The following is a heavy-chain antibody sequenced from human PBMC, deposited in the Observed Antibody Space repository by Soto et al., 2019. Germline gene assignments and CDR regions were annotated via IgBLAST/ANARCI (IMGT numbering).Heavy chain of an antibody. CDR1: GFTFSSYG. J-gene: IGHJ6*02. V-gene: IGHV3-33*01. CDR2: IWYDGSNK. Sequence: PGGSLRLSCAASGFTFSSYGMHWVRQAPGKGPEWVAVIWYDGSNKYYADSVKGRFTISRDNSKNTLYLQMNSLRAEDTAVYYCARVEQQLYYGMDVWGQGTTVTVSS. D-gene: IGHD6-13*01. CDR3: ARVEQQLYYGMDV.